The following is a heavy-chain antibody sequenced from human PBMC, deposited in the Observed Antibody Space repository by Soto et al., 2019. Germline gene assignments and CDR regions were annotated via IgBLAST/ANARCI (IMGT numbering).Heavy chain of an antibody. Sequence: PGGSLRLSCAASGFTFSSYSMNWVRQAPGKGLEWVSSISSSSSYIYYADSVKGRFTISRDNAKNSLYLQMNSLRAEDTVVYYCARVMTGDYEEVDWFDPWGQGTLVTVSS. J-gene: IGHJ5*02. V-gene: IGHV3-21*01. CDR1: GFTFSSYS. CDR2: ISSSSSYI. D-gene: IGHD4-17*01. CDR3: ARVMTGDYEEVDWFDP.